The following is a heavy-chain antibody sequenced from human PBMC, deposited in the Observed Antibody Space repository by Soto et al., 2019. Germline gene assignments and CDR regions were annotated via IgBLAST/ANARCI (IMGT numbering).Heavy chain of an antibody. J-gene: IGHJ4*02. CDR3: ARALTEKPPIYYFDS. CDR1: GFSLSKARMG. V-gene: IGHV2-26*01. Sequence: QVTLKESGPVLVKPTETLTLTCTVSGFSLSKARMGVSWIRQPPGKALEWLAHIFWNDERSYNTSLKSRPTTSRDTSKSPVVLTMTNVDPVDTGTYFCARALTEKPPIYYFDSWGQGTLVTVSS. CDR2: IFWNDER.